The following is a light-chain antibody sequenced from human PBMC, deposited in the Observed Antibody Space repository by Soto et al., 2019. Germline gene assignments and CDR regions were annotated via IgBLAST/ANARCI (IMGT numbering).Light chain of an antibody. J-gene: IGLJ1*01. CDR3: SSFTSNRIYV. CDR1: SNDVGGYNY. V-gene: IGLV2-14*01. CDR2: EVS. Sequence: QSVLTQPASVSGSPGQSITISCTGSSNDVGGYNYVSWYQQHPGQAPKLIIYEVSDRPSGVSPRFSGSKSGNTASLTISGLQVEDEADYYCSSFTSNRIYVFGPGTKVTVL.